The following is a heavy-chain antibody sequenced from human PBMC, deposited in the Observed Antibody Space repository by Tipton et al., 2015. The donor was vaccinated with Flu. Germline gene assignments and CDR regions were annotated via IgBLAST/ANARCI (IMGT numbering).Heavy chain of an antibody. Sequence: SLRLSCAASGVTFSSYSMNWVRQAAGKGLEWVSSISSSSSYIYYADSVKGRFTISRDNAKSSLYLQMNSLRAEDTAVYYCARAHSYGILTGYLGMDVWGQGTTVPVSS. CDR1: GVTFSSYS. CDR2: ISSSSSYI. CDR3: ARAHSYGILTGYLGMDV. V-gene: IGHV3-21*01. D-gene: IGHD3-9*01. J-gene: IGHJ6*02.